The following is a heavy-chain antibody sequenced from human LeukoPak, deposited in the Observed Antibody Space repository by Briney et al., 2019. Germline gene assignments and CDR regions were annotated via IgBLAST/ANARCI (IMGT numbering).Heavy chain of an antibody. CDR3: ARGRAFGESRAVDWFDP. CDR1: GGSISSSSYY. CDR2: IYYSGST. V-gene: IGHV4-39*07. J-gene: IGHJ5*02. D-gene: IGHD3-10*01. Sequence: SETLSLTCTVSGGSISSSSYYWGWIRQPPGKGLEWIGSIYYSGSTNYNPSLKSRVTISVDTSKNQFSLKLSSVTAADTAVYYCARGRAFGESRAVDWFDPWGQGTLVTVSS.